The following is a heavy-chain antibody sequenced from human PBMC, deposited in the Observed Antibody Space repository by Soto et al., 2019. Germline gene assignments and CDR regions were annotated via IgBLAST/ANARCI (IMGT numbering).Heavy chain of an antibody. V-gene: IGHV4-34*01. CDR2: INHSGST. D-gene: IGHD3-9*01. Sequence: SETLSLTCAVYGGSFSGYYWSWIRQPPGKGLEWIGEINHSGSTNYNPSLKSRVTISVDTSKNQFSLKLSSVTAADTAVYYCARGGYDILTGWSSWRRWFDPWGQGTLVTVSS. CDR1: GGSFSGYY. CDR3: ARGGYDILTGWSSWRRWFDP. J-gene: IGHJ5*01.